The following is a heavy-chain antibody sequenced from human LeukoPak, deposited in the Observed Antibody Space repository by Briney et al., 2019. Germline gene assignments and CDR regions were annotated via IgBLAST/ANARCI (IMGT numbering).Heavy chain of an antibody. CDR1: GFTFSSYE. V-gene: IGHV3-21*01. J-gene: IGHJ4*02. CDR2: ISGSSSYL. Sequence: PGGSLRLSCAASGFTFSSYEMNWVRQAPGKGLEWVSSISGSSSYLYYADSVKGRFTISRDNAKNSLYLQMNSLRAEDTAVYYCARDLSPPTPYGSGTLFDYWGQGTLVTVSS. D-gene: IGHD3-10*01. CDR3: ARDLSPPTPYGSGTLFDY.